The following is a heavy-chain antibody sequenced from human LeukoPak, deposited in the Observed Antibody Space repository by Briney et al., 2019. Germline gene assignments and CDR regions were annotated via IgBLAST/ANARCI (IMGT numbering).Heavy chain of an antibody. CDR3: ARRTTVTIPFDH. J-gene: IGHJ4*02. CDR1: GGSFSGYY. D-gene: IGHD4-11*01. V-gene: IGHV4-34*01. CDR2: INHSGST. Sequence: PSETLSLTCAVYGGSFSGYYWSWIRQPPGKGLEWIGEINHSGSTNYNPSLKSRVTISVDKSKNQFSLKLSSVTAADTAVFYCARRTTVTIPFDHWGQGTLVTVSS.